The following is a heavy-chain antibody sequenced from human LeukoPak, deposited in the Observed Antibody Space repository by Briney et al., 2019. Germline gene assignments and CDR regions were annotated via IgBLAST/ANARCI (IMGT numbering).Heavy chain of an antibody. D-gene: IGHD5-18*01. CDR1: GFTFSSYG. J-gene: IGHJ6*02. CDR3: ARGKGGYSPSDV. V-gene: IGHV3-30*03. Sequence: GRSLRLSCAASGFTFSSYGMHWVRQAPGKGLEWVAVISYDGSNKYYADSVKGRFTISRDNSKNTLYLQMNSLGAEDTAVYYCARGKGGYSPSDVWGQGTTVTVSS. CDR2: ISYDGSNK.